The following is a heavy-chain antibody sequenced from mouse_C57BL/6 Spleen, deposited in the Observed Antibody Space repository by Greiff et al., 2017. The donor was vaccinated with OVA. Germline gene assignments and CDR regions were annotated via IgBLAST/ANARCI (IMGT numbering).Heavy chain of an antibody. CDR3: ARRAAQAPLDY. Sequence: VHLVESGAELVRPGASVKLSCKASGYTFTDYYINWVKQRPGQGLEWIARIYPGSGNTYYNEKFKGKATLTAEKSSSTAYMQLSSLTSEDSAVYFCARRAAQAPLDYWGQGTTLTVSS. CDR2: IYPGSGNT. V-gene: IGHV1-76*01. D-gene: IGHD3-2*02. CDR1: GYTFTDYY. J-gene: IGHJ2*01.